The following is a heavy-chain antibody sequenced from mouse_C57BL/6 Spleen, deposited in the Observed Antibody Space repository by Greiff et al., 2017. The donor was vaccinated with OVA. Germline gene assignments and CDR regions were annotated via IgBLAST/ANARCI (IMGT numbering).Heavy chain of an antibody. CDR1: GYTFTSYW. Sequence: QVQLQQPGAELVRPGPSVKLSCKASGYTFTSYWMHWVKQRPGQGLEWIGVIDPSDSYTNYNQKFKGKATLTVDTSSSTAYMQLSSLTSEDSAVYYCASHYYGSSYYFDYWGQGTTLTVSS. J-gene: IGHJ2*01. CDR3: ASHYYGSSYYFDY. CDR2: IDPSDSYT. V-gene: IGHV1-59*01. D-gene: IGHD1-1*01.